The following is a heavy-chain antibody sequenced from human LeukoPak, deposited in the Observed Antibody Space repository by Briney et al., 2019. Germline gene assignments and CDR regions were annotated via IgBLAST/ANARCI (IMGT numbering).Heavy chain of an antibody. Sequence: GGSLRLSCAASGFTFSSYGMHWVRQAPGKGLEWVAVISYDGSNKYYADSVKGRFTISRDNSKNTLYLQMNSLRAEDTAVYYCAKHRVPGIIHYWGQGTLVTVSS. V-gene: IGHV3-30*18. D-gene: IGHD6-19*01. CDR1: GFTFSSYG. J-gene: IGHJ4*02. CDR3: AKHRVPGIIHY. CDR2: ISYDGSNK.